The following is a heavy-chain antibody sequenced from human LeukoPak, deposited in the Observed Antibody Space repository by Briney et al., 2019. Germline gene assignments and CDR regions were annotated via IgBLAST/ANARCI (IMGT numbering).Heavy chain of an antibody. CDR2: IRYDGSNK. D-gene: IGHD3-22*01. V-gene: IGHV3-30*02. Sequence: GGSLRLSCAASGFTFSSYGMHWVRQAPGKGLEWVAFIRYDGSNKYYADSVKGRFTISRDNSKNTLYLQMNSLRAEDTAVYYCAKDSPYSDSPGPLDYWGQGTLVTVSS. CDR3: AKDSPYSDSPGPLDY. CDR1: GFTFSSYG. J-gene: IGHJ4*02.